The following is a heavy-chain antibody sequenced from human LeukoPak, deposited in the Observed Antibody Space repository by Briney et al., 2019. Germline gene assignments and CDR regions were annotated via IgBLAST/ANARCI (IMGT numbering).Heavy chain of an antibody. V-gene: IGHV7-4-1*02. CDR1: GYTFTNYA. Sequence: ASVEVSCKASGYTFTNYAMNWVRQAPGQGLEWMGWINTNTGNPTYAQGFTGRFVFSLDTSVSTAYLQISSLKAEDTAVYYCARFSRGYYYGSGSSPTNNWFDPWGQGTLVTVSS. CDR3: ARFSRGYYYGSGSSPTNNWFDP. CDR2: INTNTGNP. D-gene: IGHD3-10*01. J-gene: IGHJ5*02.